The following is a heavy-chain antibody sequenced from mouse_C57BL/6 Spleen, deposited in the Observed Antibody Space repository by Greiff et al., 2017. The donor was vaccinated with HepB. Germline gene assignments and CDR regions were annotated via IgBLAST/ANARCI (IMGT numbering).Heavy chain of an antibody. V-gene: IGHV1-42*01. Sequence: DVKLVESGPELVKPGASVKISCKASGYSFTGYYMNWVKQSPEKSLEWIGEINPSTGGTTYNQKFKAKATLTVDKSSSTAYMQLKSLTSEDSAVYYCARRRTTMISSGDAYWGQGTLVTVSA. D-gene: IGHD2-4*01. CDR3: ARRRTTMISSGDAY. CDR2: INPSTGGT. J-gene: IGHJ3*01. CDR1: GYSFTGYY.